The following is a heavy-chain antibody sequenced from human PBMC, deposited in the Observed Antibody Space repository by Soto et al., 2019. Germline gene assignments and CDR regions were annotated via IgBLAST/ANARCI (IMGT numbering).Heavy chain of an antibody. J-gene: IGHJ4*02. CDR2: INAGNGNT. V-gene: IGHV1-3*01. CDR1: GYTFTTYA. D-gene: IGHD3-10*01. Sequence: ASVKVSCKASGYTFTTYAMHWVRQAPGQRLEWMGWINAGNGNTKYSQKFQGRVTITRDTSASTAYMELNSLTVEDTAVYYCARHGSGSDNRDPLDYWGQGTLVTVSS. CDR3: ARHGSGSDNRDPLDY.